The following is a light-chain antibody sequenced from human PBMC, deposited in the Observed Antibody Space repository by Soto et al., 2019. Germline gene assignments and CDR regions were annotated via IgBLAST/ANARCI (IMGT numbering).Light chain of an antibody. V-gene: IGKV3-15*01. CDR1: QSVGSK. CDR3: QQYNDWPTWT. CDR2: GAS. Sequence: EIVLTQSPGTLSLSPGGRATLSCRASQSVGSKLAWYQQIPGQAPRLLIYGASTRATGIPARFSGSGSGTEFTLTISNLQSEDFAVYYCQQYNDWPTWTFGQGTKVDIK. J-gene: IGKJ1*01.